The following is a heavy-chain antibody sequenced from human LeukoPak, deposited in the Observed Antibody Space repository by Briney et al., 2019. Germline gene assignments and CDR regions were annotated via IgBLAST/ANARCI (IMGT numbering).Heavy chain of an antibody. CDR3: ARHILPRRIMITFGGVKRVFDY. D-gene: IGHD3-16*01. CDR2: IYYSGST. CDR1: GGSISSYY. Sequence: SETLSLTCTVSGGSISSYYWSWIRQPPGKGLEWIGYIYYSGSTNYNPSLKSRVTISVDTSKNQFSLKLSSVTAADTAVYYCARHILPRRIMITFGGVKRVFDYWGQGTLVTVSS. J-gene: IGHJ4*02. V-gene: IGHV4-59*08.